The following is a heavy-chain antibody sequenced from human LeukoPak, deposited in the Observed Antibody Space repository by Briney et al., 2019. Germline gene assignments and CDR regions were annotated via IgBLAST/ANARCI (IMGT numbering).Heavy chain of an antibody. Sequence: SKTLSLTCVVSGFSISSGYYWGWIRQPPGKGLEWIANIHVSGTTFYNSSLNSRVAISIDTSKNQFSLKLSSVTAADTAVYCARVRGYCSSTICYRYYFDYWGQGTLVTVSS. D-gene: IGHD2-2*01. J-gene: IGHJ4*02. CDR1: GFSISSGYY. V-gene: IGHV4-38-2*01. CDR3: ARVRGYCSSTICYRYYFDY. CDR2: IHVSGTT.